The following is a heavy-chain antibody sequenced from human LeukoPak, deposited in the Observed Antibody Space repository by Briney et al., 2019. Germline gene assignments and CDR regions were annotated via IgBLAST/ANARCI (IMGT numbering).Heavy chain of an antibody. CDR3: ARSLGGYYYYYYGMDV. D-gene: IGHD3-16*01. V-gene: IGHV3-11*01. CDR2: ISSSGSTI. J-gene: IGHJ6*02. Sequence: GYYWSWIRQAPGKGLEWVSYISSSGSTIYYADSVKGRFTISRDNAKNSLCLQMNSLRAEDTAVYYCARSLGGYYYYYYGMDVWGQGTTVTVSS. CDR1: GYY.